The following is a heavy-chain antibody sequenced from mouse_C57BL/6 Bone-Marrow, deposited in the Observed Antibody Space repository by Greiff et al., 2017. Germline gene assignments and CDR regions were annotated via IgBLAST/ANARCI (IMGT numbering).Heavy chain of an antibody. D-gene: IGHD2-1*01. J-gene: IGHJ3*01. Sequence: VQLQQSGPELVKPGASVKISCKASGYSFTGYYMHWVKQSSEKSLEWIGEINPSTGGTSYNQKFKGKATLTVDKSSSTAYMQLKSLTAEDSAVYYGARRGEGNFAWFAYWGQGTLVTVS. CDR1: GYSFTGYY. V-gene: IGHV1-43*01. CDR2: INPSTGGT. CDR3: ARRGEGNFAWFAY.